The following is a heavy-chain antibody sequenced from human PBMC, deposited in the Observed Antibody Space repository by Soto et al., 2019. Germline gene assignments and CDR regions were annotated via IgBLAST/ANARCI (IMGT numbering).Heavy chain of an antibody. V-gene: IGHV3-33*01. CDR2: IWYDGSNK. D-gene: IGHD6-13*01. Sequence: QVQLVESGGGVVQPGRCLRLSCAASGFTFSSYGMHWVRQAPGKGLEWVAVIWYDGSNKYYADSVKGRFTISRDNSKNTLYLQMNSLRAEDTAVYYCARDNSSSWYGQTNWFDPWGQGTLVTVSS. CDR1: GFTFSSYG. J-gene: IGHJ5*02. CDR3: ARDNSSSWYGQTNWFDP.